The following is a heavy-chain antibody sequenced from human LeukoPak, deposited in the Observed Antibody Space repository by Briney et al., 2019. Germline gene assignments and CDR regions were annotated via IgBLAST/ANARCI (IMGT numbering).Heavy chain of an antibody. CDR1: GFTFSDYY. CDR2: ISSSGSTI. J-gene: IGHJ3*02. V-gene: IGHV3-11*01. D-gene: IGHD6-19*01. Sequence: GGSLRLSCAASGFTFSDYYMSWIRQAPGKGLEWVSYISSSGSTIYYADSVKGRFTISRDNAKNSLYLQMNSLRAEDTAVYHCARDLLAVAGLFDIWGQGTMVTVSS. CDR3: ARDLLAVAGLFDI.